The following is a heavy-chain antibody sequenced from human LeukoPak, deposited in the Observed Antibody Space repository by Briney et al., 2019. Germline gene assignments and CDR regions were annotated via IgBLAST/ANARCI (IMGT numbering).Heavy chain of an antibody. V-gene: IGHV3-48*02. CDR1: GFTFSSYT. CDR3: ARIYYDSSGRVAGGYYFDY. CDR2: ISSSSPI. Sequence: GGSLRLSCAASGFTFSSYTMNWVRQAPGKGLEWVSFISSSSPIYYADSVKGRFTISRDNAKNSLYLQMNSLRDEDTAVYYCARIYYDSSGRVAGGYYFDYWGQGTLVTVSS. D-gene: IGHD3-22*01. J-gene: IGHJ4*02.